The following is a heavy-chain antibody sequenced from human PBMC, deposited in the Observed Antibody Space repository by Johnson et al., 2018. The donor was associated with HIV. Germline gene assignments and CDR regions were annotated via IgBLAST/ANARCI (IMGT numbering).Heavy chain of an antibody. J-gene: IGHJ3*02. V-gene: IGHV3-30*04. CDR2: ISYDGSNK. CDR1: GFTFSSYA. CDR3: AKGGSAVAVAFDI. Sequence: QVQLVESGGGLIQPGGSLRLSCAASGFTFSSYAMHWVRQAPGEGLEWVAVISYDGSNKYYADSVKGRFTISRDNSKNTLYLQMNSLRGEDTAVYYCAKGGSAVAVAFDIWGQGTMVTVSS. D-gene: IGHD6-19*01.